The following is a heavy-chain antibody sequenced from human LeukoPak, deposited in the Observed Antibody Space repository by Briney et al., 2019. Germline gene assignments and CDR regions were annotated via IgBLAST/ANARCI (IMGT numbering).Heavy chain of an antibody. Sequence: GRSLRLSCAASGFTFSSYGMHWVRQAPGKGLEWVAVISYDGSNKYCADSVKGRFTISRDNSKNTLYLQMNSLRAEDTAVYYCAKDPQRKPKYYDILTGLEDWGQGTLVTVSS. V-gene: IGHV3-30*18. CDR3: AKDPQRKPKYYDILTGLED. CDR2: ISYDGSNK. J-gene: IGHJ4*02. CDR1: GFTFSSYG. D-gene: IGHD3-9*01.